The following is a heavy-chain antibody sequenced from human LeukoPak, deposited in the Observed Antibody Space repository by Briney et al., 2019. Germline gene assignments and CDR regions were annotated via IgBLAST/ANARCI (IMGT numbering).Heavy chain of an antibody. CDR3: ARQWLVNG. Sequence: PGGSLRLSCAASGFTFSNYAMNWVRQAPGKGLEWVSTISGSGGSTYYADSVKGRFTISRDNSKNTLYLQMNSLRAEDTAVYYCARQWLVNGWGQGTLVTVSS. CDR1: GFTFSNYA. CDR2: ISGSGGST. J-gene: IGHJ4*02. V-gene: IGHV3-23*01. D-gene: IGHD6-19*01.